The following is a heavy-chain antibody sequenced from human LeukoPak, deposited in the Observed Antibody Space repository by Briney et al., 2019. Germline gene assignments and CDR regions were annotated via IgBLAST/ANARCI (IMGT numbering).Heavy chain of an antibody. V-gene: IGHV3-9*03. CDR3: AKGRSSTSFNWFDP. D-gene: IGHD2-2*01. J-gene: IGHJ5*02. CDR1: GFTVSSNY. CDR2: ISWNSGSI. Sequence: GGSLRLSCAASGFTVSSNYMSWVRQAPGKGLEWVSGISWNSGSIGYADSVKGRFTISRDNAKNSLYLQMNSLRAEDMALYYCAKGRSSTSFNWFDPWGQGTLVTVSS.